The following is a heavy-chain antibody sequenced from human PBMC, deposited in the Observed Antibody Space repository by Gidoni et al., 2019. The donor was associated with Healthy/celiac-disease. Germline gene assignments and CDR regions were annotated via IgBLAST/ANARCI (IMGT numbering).Heavy chain of an antibody. Sequence: EVQLLESGGGLVQPGGSLRLSCAASGFTFSSYAMGWVRQAPGKGLEWVSAISGSGGSTYYADSVKGRFTISRDNSKNTLYLQMNSLRAEDTAVYYCAKDQSSGYFSWPLNWGQGTLVTVSS. V-gene: IGHV3-23*01. CDR2: ISGSGGST. CDR3: AKDQSSGYFSWPLN. J-gene: IGHJ4*02. D-gene: IGHD3-22*01. CDR1: GFTFSSYA.